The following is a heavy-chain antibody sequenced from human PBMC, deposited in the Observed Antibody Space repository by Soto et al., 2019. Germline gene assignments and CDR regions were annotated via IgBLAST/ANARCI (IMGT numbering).Heavy chain of an antibody. V-gene: IGHV3-23*01. CDR3: AKDTTYDYGYFDS. J-gene: IGHJ4*02. CDR2: IRTSVGDT. D-gene: IGHD4-17*01. Sequence: GSLRLSCAASGFTFSSYAMNWVRQAPGKGLEWVSTIRTSVGDTYYAASVKGRFTISRDNSKSTVYLHLNSLRAEDTAIYYCAKDTTYDYGYFDSWGQGTLVTVSS. CDR1: GFTFSSYA.